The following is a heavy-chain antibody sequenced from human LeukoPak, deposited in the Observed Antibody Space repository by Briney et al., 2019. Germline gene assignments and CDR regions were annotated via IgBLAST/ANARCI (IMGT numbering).Heavy chain of an antibody. V-gene: IGHV3-23*01. Sequence: GGSLRLSCAASGFIFSSYAMYWVRQAPGKGLEWVSAISGRSDNTYYADFAKGRFTLSRDSSKNSLFLQTNCLRADDMAVYYCAKWGDYDVLTGYYVSDFWGQGTLVTVSS. J-gene: IGHJ4*02. CDR3: AKWGDYDVLTGYYVSDF. CDR1: GFIFSSYA. CDR2: ISGRSDNT. D-gene: IGHD3-9*01.